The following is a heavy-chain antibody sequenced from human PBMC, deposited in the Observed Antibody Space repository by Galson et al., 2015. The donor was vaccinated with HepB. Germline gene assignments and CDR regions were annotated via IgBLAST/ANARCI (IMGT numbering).Heavy chain of an antibody. J-gene: IGHJ4*02. Sequence: SLRLSCAASGFTVSSYAMNWVRQAPGKGLEWVSVICGGDDTTYYADSVKGRFTISRDKSQNTISLQLNSLRAEDTALYYCAREAYYDFWSLFDFWGQGTLVTVSP. D-gene: IGHD3-3*01. CDR2: ICGGDDTT. CDR3: AREAYYDFWSLFDF. V-gene: IGHV3-23*01. CDR1: GFTVSSYA.